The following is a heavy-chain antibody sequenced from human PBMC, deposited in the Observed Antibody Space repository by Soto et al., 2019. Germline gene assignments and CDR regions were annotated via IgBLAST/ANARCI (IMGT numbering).Heavy chain of an antibody. V-gene: IGHV3-33*01. Sequence: PGGNPKISCAAYGYSFNNYGMHWLRQAPGKGLEWVAVSWYDGSQTRYADSVKGRFTISRDNFQNTLYLHMDSLKAEDTAMYYCAIDFTAGAPYTGVYSYAMDVWGRG. D-gene: IGHD2-8*02. J-gene: IGHJ6*01. CDR2: SWYDGSQT. CDR3: AIDFTAGAPYTGVYSYAMDV. CDR1: GYSFNNYG.